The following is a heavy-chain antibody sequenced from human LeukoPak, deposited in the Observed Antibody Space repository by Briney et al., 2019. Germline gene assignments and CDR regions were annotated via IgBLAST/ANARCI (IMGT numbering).Heavy chain of an antibody. CDR1: GFTFSSYA. CDR2: ISYDGSNK. D-gene: IGHD1-26*01. Sequence: PGGSLRLSCAASGFTFSSYAMHWVRQAPGKGLEWVAVISYDGSNKYYPDSVKGRFTISRDNSKNTLYLQMNSLRAEDTAVYYCAKDTRYSGSYYFVFDYWGQGTLVTVSS. V-gene: IGHV3-30*04. J-gene: IGHJ4*02. CDR3: AKDTRYSGSYYFVFDY.